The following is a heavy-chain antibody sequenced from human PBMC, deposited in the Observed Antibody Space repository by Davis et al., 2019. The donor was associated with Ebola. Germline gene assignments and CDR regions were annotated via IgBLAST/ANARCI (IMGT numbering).Heavy chain of an antibody. CDR1: GFTFSSYS. D-gene: IGHD5-12*01. J-gene: IGHJ4*02. Sequence: GESLKISCAASGFTFSSYSMNWVRQAPGKGLEWVSSISSSSSYIYYADSVKGRFTISRDNAKNSLYLQMNSLRAEDTAVYYCARGGIVATIKYYFDYWGQGTLVTVSS. CDR3: ARGGIVATIKYYFDY. V-gene: IGHV3-21*01. CDR2: ISSSSSYI.